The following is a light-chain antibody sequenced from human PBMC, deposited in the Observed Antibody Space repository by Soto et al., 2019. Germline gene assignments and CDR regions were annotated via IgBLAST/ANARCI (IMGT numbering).Light chain of an antibody. CDR1: QGISSY. Sequence: AIRMTQSPSSLSASTGDRVTITCRASQGISSYLAWYQQKPGKAPKLLIYAAYTLQSGVPSRFSGSGSGTDFTLTIRCLQSEDFATYYCKQYYSYPLTFGGGTKVDIK. J-gene: IGKJ4*01. V-gene: IGKV1-8*01. CDR2: AAY. CDR3: KQYYSYPLT.